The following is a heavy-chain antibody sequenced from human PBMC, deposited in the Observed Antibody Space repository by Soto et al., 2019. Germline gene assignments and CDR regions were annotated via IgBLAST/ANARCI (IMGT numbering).Heavy chain of an antibody. D-gene: IGHD1-26*01. CDR3: ASREKVDAFDV. CDR1: GGSFSSYD. Sequence: QVQLVQSGAEVKKPGSSVKVSCKASGGSFSSYDIAWVRQASGQVLEWMGGIVPIFGSTNYAQRFRGRVTITPDKFTNTVYMELTSLTSEDTAVYYCASREKVDAFDVWGQGTRVTV. V-gene: IGHV1-69*06. CDR2: IVPIFGST. J-gene: IGHJ3*01.